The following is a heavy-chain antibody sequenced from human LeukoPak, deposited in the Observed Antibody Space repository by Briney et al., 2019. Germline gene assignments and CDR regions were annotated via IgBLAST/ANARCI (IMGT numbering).Heavy chain of an antibody. V-gene: IGHV3-23*01. Sequence: GGSLRLSCAASGFTFSSYAMSWVHQAPGKGLEWVSAISGSGGSTYYADSVKGRFTISRDNSKNTLYLQMNSLRAEDTAVYYCARDPGYCSGGSCQYYYYYYMDVWGKGTTVTVSS. CDR2: ISGSGGST. J-gene: IGHJ6*03. CDR3: ARDPGYCSGGSCQYYYYYYMDV. D-gene: IGHD2-15*01. CDR1: GFTFSSYA.